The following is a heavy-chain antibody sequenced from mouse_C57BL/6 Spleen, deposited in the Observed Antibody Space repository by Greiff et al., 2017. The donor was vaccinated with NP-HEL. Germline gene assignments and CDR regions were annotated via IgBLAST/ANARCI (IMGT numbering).Heavy chain of an antibody. CDR1: GFTFSDYG. D-gene: IGHD2-1*01. CDR2: ISSGSSTI. CDR3: ARGYGNYGGYWYFDV. Sequence: EVKLMESGGGLVKPGGSLKLSCAASGFTFSDYGMHWVRQAPEKGLEWVAYISSGSSTIYYADTVKGRFTISRDNAKNTLFLQMTSLRSEDTAMYYCARGYGNYGGYWYFDVWGTGTTVTVSS. J-gene: IGHJ1*03. V-gene: IGHV5-17*01.